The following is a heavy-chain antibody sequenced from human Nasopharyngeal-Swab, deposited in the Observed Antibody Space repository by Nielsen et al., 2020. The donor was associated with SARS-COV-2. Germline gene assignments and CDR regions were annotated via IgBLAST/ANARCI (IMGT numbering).Heavy chain of an antibody. J-gene: IGHJ2*01. D-gene: IGHD6-13*01. CDR1: GFTFSIYS. Sequence: GGSLRLSCAASGFTFSIYSMNWVRQAPGKGLEWVAYISSSSSTIYYADSVKGRFTISRDNAKNSLYLQMNSLRAEDTAVYYCGRVLRQLVANGYFDLWGRGTLVTVSS. CDR2: ISSSSSTI. CDR3: GRVLRQLVANGYFDL. V-gene: IGHV3-48*01.